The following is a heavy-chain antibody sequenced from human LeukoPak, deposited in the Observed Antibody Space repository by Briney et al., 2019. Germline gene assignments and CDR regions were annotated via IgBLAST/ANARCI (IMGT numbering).Heavy chain of an antibody. CDR2: IFYSGTT. J-gene: IGHJ4*02. V-gene: IGHV4-59*11. CDR1: GGSISSHY. Sequence: PSETLSLTCIVSGGSISSHYWSWIRQPPGKGLEWIGYIFYSGTTNYNPSLKSRVTISVDTSKNQFSLKLSSVTAADTAVYYCAGVFSAFGGLADWGQGTLVTVSS. CDR3: AGVFSAFGGLAD. D-gene: IGHD3-10*01.